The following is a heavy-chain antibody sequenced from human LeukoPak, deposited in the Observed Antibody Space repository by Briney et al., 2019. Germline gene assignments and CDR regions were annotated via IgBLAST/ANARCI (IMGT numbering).Heavy chain of an antibody. J-gene: IGHJ4*02. Sequence: GGSLRLSCAASGFSFSAYSMNWVRQTPGKGLEWVSATGIGTSQIWYADSVKGRFTISRDNPKNLLFLQINSLRVEDTAVYYCARETPRRGETRDGYRWGQGTLVTVSS. D-gene: IGHD5-24*01. CDR3: ARETPRRGETRDGYR. CDR2: TGIGTSQI. CDR1: GFSFSAYS. V-gene: IGHV3-21*06.